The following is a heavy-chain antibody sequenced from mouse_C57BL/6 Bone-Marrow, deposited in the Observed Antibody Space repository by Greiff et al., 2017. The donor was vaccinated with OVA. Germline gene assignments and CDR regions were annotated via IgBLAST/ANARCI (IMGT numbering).Heavy chain of an antibody. V-gene: IGHV1-18*01. CDR3: ARGGYGYYYAMDY. CDR1: GYTFTDYN. D-gene: IGHD1-2*01. J-gene: IGHJ4*01. Sequence: DVQLQESGPELVKPGASVKIPCKASGYTFTDYNMDWVKQSHGKSLEWIGDINPNNGGTIYNQKFKGKATLTVDKSSSTAYMELRSLTSDDTAVYYCARGGYGYYYAMDYWGQGTSVTVSS. CDR2: INPNNGGT.